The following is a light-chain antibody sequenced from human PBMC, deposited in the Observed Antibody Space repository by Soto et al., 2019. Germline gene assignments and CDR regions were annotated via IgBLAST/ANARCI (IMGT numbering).Light chain of an antibody. Sequence: QSVLTQPASVSGSPGQSITISCTGTSSDVGGYNYVSWYQQHPGKAPKLMIYDVSNRPSGVSNRFSGSKSGNTASLTISGLLPEDEANYYCSSYTSSSTLVVFGGGTKLTVL. CDR1: SSDVGGYNY. V-gene: IGLV2-14*03. CDR3: SSYTSSSTLVV. CDR2: DVS. J-gene: IGLJ2*01.